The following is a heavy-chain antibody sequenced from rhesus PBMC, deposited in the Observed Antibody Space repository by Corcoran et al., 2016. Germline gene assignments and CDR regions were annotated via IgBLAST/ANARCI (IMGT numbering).Heavy chain of an antibody. CDR3: AERRGQFLEWSHYDN. D-gene: IGHD3-3*01. CDR2: IFCIGGGP. CDR1: GGSTSAASY. Sequence: VQLQESGPGLVKPSEHLSLTCAASGGSTSAASYWRRMRMPPRNGLEWLRVNLGGYIFCIGGGPNYSPSLINRVSISIASSKNQFSLRLSSVTAADTALYYCAERRGQFLEWSHYDNWGQGVLVTVSS. J-gene: IGHJ4*01. V-gene: IGHV4-106*01.